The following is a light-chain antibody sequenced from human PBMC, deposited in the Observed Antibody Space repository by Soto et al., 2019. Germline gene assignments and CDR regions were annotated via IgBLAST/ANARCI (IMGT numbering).Light chain of an antibody. Sequence: EIVWTQSPATLSLSPGARATLSCRASQSVSSYFAWYQQKPGQAPRLLIYDASNRATGIPARFSGSGSGTDSTLTISSLEPEDLAVYYCQQRSNWSITFGQGTRLDIK. CDR2: DAS. CDR1: QSVSSY. V-gene: IGKV3-11*01. CDR3: QQRSNWSIT. J-gene: IGKJ5*01.